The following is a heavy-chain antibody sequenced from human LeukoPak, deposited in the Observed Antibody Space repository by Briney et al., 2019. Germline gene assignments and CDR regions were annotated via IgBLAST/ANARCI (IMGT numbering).Heavy chain of an antibody. J-gene: IGHJ5*02. CDR1: GYTFTSNY. D-gene: IGHD3-10*01. Sequence: ASVKVSCKASGYTFTSNYMHWVRQAPGQGLGWMGVINPGGSDISYAQKFQGRLTMTRDTFTSTVYMELSSLRSEDTAVYYCARDTSSGSSWWFDPWGQGTLVTVSS. CDR3: ARDTSSGSSWWFDP. V-gene: IGHV1-46*01. CDR2: INPGGSDI.